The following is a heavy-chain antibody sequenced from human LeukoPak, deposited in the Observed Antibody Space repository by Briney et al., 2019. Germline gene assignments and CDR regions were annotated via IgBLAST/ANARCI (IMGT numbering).Heavy chain of an antibody. CDR3: TTVAVDGFDP. CDR2: IKSKTDGGTT. V-gene: IGHV3-15*01. CDR1: GFIFGDYA. Sequence: GGSLRLSCTVSGFIFGDYAMSWVRQAPGKGLEWVGRIKSKTDGGTTDYAAPVKGRFTISRDDSKNTLYLQMNSLKTEDTAVYYCTTVAVDGFDPWGQGTLVTVSS. J-gene: IGHJ5*02.